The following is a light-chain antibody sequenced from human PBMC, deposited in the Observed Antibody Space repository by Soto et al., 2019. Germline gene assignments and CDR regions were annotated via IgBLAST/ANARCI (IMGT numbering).Light chain of an antibody. CDR3: QTYDSSLSAYV. J-gene: IGLJ2*01. V-gene: IGLV1-40*01. CDR2: GNS. CDR1: SSNIGAHYD. Sequence: QSVLTQPPSVSGAPGQRVTISCTGSSSNIGAHYDVPWYQQLPGTAPKLLIYGNSNRPSGIPDRFSGSKSGASATLGITGLQAEDEADYYCQTYDSSLSAYVFGAGTKLTVL.